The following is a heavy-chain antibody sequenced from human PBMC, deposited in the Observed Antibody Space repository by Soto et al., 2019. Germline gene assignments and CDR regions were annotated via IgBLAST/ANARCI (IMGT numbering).Heavy chain of an antibody. CDR1: GYTFTSYA. Sequence: QVQLVQSGAEVKKPGASVKVSCKASGYTFTSYAMHWVRQAPGQRLEWMGWINAGNGNTKYSQKFQGRVTITRDTSASTAYMELSSLRSEDTAVYYCARGNLWFGELLSWWFDLWGQGTLVTVSS. CDR3: ARGNLWFGELLSWWFDL. D-gene: IGHD3-10*01. J-gene: IGHJ5*02. CDR2: INAGNGNT. V-gene: IGHV1-3*01.